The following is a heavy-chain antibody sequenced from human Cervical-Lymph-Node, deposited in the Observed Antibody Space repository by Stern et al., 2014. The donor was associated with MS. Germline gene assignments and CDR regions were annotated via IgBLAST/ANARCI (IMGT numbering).Heavy chain of an antibody. D-gene: IGHD6-19*01. V-gene: IGHV3-72*01. CDR2: VRNRANVYTT. CDR1: GFTFSDHY. CDR3: ARVRLIVAGTRPLDY. J-gene: IGHJ4*02. Sequence: VHLVESGGGLVQPGGSLRISCAASGFTFSDHYMDWVRQAPGQGLEWVGRVRNRANVYTTEYAASVKGRFTISRDDSQNSLYLQMNNLKPEDTAVYYCARVRLIVAGTRPLDYWGQGTLVTVSS.